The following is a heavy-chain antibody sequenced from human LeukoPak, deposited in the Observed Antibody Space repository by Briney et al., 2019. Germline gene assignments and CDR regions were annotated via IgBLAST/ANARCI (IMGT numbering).Heavy chain of an antibody. CDR3: ARGGTVYYPYYFDY. V-gene: IGHV4-59*01. CDR2: IYYSGST. Sequence: SETLSLTCTVSGGSISSYYWSWIRQPPGKGLEWIGYIYYSGSTNYNPSLKSRVTISVDTSKNQFSLKLSSVTAADTAVYYCARGGTVYYPYYFDYWGQGTLVTVSS. J-gene: IGHJ4*02. CDR1: GGSISSYY. D-gene: IGHD3/OR15-3a*01.